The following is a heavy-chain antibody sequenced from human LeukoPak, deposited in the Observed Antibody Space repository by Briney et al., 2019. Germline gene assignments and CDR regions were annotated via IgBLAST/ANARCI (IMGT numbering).Heavy chain of an antibody. CDR3: ARGYDSSGYQPTDLDY. CDR2: ISAYNGNT. D-gene: IGHD3-22*01. Sequence: ASVKVSCKASGYTFTSYGISWVRQAPGQGLEWMGWISAYNGNTNYAQKLQGRVTMTPGTSTSTAYMELRSLRSDDTAVYYCARGYDSSGYQPTDLDYWGQGTLVTVSS. J-gene: IGHJ4*02. CDR1: GYTFTSYG. V-gene: IGHV1-18*01.